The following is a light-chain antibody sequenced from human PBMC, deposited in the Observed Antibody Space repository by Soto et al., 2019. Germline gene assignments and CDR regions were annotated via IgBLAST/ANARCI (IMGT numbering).Light chain of an antibody. CDR3: IQDFISPLT. CDR2: AAS. V-gene: IGKV1-39*01. J-gene: IGKJ1*01. Sequence: DIQMTQSPSPLTASVGDRVTITCRASQSISSYLNWYQQKPGKAPKLLIYAASSLQSGVPSRFSGSGSGTNFTLTISSLQPEDFATYYCIQDFISPLTVGQGTKVDIK. CDR1: QSISSY.